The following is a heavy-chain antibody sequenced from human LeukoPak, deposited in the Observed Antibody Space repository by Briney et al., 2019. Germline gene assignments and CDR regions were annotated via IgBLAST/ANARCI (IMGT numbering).Heavy chain of an antibody. CDR3: ARDLSATCSGGSCYSGPVSDY. CDR1: GYTFTSFY. CDR2: INPSGGST. V-gene: IGHV1-46*01. Sequence: ASVKVSCKASGYTFTSFYMHWVRQAPGQGLEWMGIINPSGGSTSYAQKFQGRVTMTRDTSTSTVYMELSSLRSEDTAVYYCARDLSATCSGGSCYSGPVSDYWGQGTLVTVSS. J-gene: IGHJ4*02. D-gene: IGHD2-15*01.